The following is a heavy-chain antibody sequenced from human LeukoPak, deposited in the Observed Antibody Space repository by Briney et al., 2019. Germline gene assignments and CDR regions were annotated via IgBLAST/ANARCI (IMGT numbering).Heavy chain of an antibody. V-gene: IGHV4-59*01. CDR1: GVSFSGYY. J-gene: IGHJ4*02. D-gene: IGHD6-19*01. Sequence: PSETLSLTCAVYGVSFSGYYWSWIRQPPGKGLEWIGYIYYSGTTNYNPSLRSRVAISLDTSKNQFSLKLSSVTAADTAVYYCARGEPAFSSGWYTYYFDYWGQGTLVTVSS. CDR2: IYYSGTT. CDR3: ARGEPAFSSGWYTYYFDY.